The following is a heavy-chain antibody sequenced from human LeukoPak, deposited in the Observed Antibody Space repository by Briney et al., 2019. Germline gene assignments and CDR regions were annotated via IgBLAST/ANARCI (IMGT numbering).Heavy chain of an antibody. CDR1: LDSTTSNF. CDR2: IHRSGST. D-gene: IGHD1-14*01. Sequence: PSETLSLTCTVSLDSTTSNFWSWVRQPPGKGLERIGEIHRSGSTNYNPSLQSRVTISIDRSKNQIALELSSVTAADTAVYYCAREIVGGFNPGAYWGQGTLVTVSS. J-gene: IGHJ4*02. V-gene: IGHV4-4*02. CDR3: AREIVGGFNPGAY.